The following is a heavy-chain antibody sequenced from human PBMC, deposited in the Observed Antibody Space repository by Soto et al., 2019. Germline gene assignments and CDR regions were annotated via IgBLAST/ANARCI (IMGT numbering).Heavy chain of an antibody. Sequence: ASVKVSCKASGGTISSYTISWVRQAPGQGLEWMGRIIPILGIANYAQKFQGRVTITADKSTSTAYMELSSLRSEDTAVYYCAREGGHPLRGYTPGGNYAYYYYGMDVWGQGTTVTVSS. CDR1: GGTISSYT. D-gene: IGHD1-7*01. J-gene: IGHJ6*02. CDR2: IIPILGIA. V-gene: IGHV1-69*04. CDR3: AREGGHPLRGYTPGGNYAYYYYGMDV.